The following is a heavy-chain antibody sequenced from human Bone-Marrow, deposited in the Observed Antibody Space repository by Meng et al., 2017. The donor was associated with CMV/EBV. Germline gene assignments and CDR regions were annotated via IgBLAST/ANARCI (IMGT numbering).Heavy chain of an antibody. V-gene: IGHV3-23*01. J-gene: IGHJ4*02. CDR3: AKLLSIAAPIGDYYFDY. Sequence: GESLKISCAASGFTFSSYAMSWVRQAPGKGLEWVSAISGSGGSTYYADSVKGRFTISRDNSKNTLYLQMNSLRAEDTAVYYCAKLLSIAAPIGDYYFDYWGQGTRVTVSS. D-gene: IGHD6-13*01. CDR1: GFTFSSYA. CDR2: ISGSGGST.